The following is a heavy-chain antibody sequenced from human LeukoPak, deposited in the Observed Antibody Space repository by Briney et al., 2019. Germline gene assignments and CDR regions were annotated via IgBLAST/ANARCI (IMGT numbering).Heavy chain of an antibody. CDR2: IYYSGST. CDR3: ARHVPMATIDY. D-gene: IGHD5-12*01. J-gene: IGHJ4*02. Sequence: PSETLSLTCAVSGGSISSYYWSWIRQPPGKGLEWIGSIYYSGSTYYNPSLKSRVTISVDTSKNQFSLKLSSVTAADTAVYYCARHVPMATIDYWGQGTLVTVSS. CDR1: GGSISSYY. V-gene: IGHV4-59*05.